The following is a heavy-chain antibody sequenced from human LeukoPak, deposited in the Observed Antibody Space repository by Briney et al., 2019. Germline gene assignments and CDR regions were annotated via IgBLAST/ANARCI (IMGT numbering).Heavy chain of an antibody. CDR1: GGTFSSYA. J-gene: IGHJ4*02. CDR2: IIPIFGTA. Sequence: ASVKVSCKASGGTFSSYAISWVRQAPGQGLEWMGGIIPIFGTANYAQKFQGRVTITTDESTSTAYMELSSLRSEDTAVYYCARASGYDRRFDYWGQGTLVAVSS. CDR3: ARASGYDRRFDY. V-gene: IGHV1-69*05. D-gene: IGHD5-12*01.